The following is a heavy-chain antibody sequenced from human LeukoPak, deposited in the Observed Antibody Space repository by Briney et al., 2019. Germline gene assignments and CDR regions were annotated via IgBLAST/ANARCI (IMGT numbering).Heavy chain of an antibody. D-gene: IGHD4-17*01. CDR2: INAGNGKT. CDR3: ARARWTSTATTYYLDF. Sequence: ASVKVSCKASGYIFTDYAIQWVRQAPGQGLEWMGWINAGNGKTKYSQKFQGRVTITRDTSASTAYMELSGLRSDDTAVYYCARARWTSTATTYYLDFWGQGTLVTVSS. CDR1: GYIFTDYA. J-gene: IGHJ4*02. V-gene: IGHV1-3*01.